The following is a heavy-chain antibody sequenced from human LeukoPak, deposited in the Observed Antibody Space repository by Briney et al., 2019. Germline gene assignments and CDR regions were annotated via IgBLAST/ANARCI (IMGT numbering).Heavy chain of an antibody. J-gene: IGHJ6*03. CDR1: GGSITSGTYY. D-gene: IGHD2-15*01. CDR3: ATMSGSPYYMGV. V-gene: IGHV4-31*03. CDR2: IYSSATT. Sequence: SETLSLTCTLSGGSITSGTYYWTWIRQHPGTGLEWIGYIYSSATTYYNPSLKSRATISVDISQNQFSLKLTSVTAADTAVYYCATMSGSPYYMGVWGKGTTVTVSS.